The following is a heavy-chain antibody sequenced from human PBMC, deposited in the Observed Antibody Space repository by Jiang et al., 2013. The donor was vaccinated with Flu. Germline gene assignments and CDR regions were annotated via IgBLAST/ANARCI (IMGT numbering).Heavy chain of an antibody. CDR1: GFMFNNFG. CDR3: ARSGGRYFGEVGQFDY. J-gene: IGHJ4*02. V-gene: IGHV3-33*01. CDR2: IWYDGGTK. D-gene: IGHD3-10*01. Sequence: VQLVESGGGVVQPGRSLRLSCATSGFMFNNFGMHWVRQAPGKGLEWVAVIWYDGGTKHYADSVKGRFTISRDNSNNTLFLEMSSLRVDDTAVYYCARSGGRYFGEVGQFDYWGQGAL.